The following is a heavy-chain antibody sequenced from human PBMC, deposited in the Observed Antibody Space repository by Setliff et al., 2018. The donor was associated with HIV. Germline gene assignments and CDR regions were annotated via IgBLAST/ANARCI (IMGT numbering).Heavy chain of an antibody. CDR1: GFTFSSYW. CDR3: VKGQFLEWFNWFDP. CDR2: INTDGSST. D-gene: IGHD3-3*01. V-gene: IGHV3-74*01. Sequence: PGGSLRLSCAASGFTFSSYWMHWVRQAPGKGLVWVSRINTDGSSTSYADSVKGRFTISRDNAKNTLYLQMNSLRSEDTAVYYCVKGQFLEWFNWFDPWGQGTLVTVSS. J-gene: IGHJ5*02.